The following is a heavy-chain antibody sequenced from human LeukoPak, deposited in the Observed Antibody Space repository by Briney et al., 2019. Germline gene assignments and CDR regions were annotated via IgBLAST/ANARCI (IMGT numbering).Heavy chain of an antibody. Sequence: SETLSLTCAVYGGSFSGYYWSWIRQPPGKGLEWIGEINHSGSTNYNPSLKSRVTKSVDTSKNQFSLKLSSVTAADTAVYYCARGLGVSYDHGGNFDYWGQGTLVTVSS. CDR2: INHSGST. CDR3: ARGLGVSYDHGGNFDY. D-gene: IGHD3-16*01. J-gene: IGHJ4*02. CDR1: GGSFSGYY. V-gene: IGHV4-34*01.